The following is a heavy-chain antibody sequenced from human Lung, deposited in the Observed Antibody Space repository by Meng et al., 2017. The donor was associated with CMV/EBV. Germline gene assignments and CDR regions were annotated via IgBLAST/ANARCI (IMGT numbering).Heavy chain of an antibody. Sequence: GSLRLXXTVSGGSVSSGSYYWSWIRQPPGKGLEWIGYIYYSGSTNYNPSLKSRVTISVDTSKNQFSLKLSSVTAADTAVYYCARGFRGGYYYYYGMDVWGQEXTVTFSS. CDR2: IYYSGST. V-gene: IGHV4-61*01. CDR1: GGSVSSGSYY. J-gene: IGHJ6*02. CDR3: ARGFRGGYYYYYGMDV. D-gene: IGHD2-15*01.